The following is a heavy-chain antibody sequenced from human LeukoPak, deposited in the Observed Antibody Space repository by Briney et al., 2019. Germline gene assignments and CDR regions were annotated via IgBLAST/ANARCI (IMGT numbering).Heavy chain of an antibody. D-gene: IGHD3-22*01. CDR2: INHSGST. CDR3: AKKEEYYDSSGYWY. V-gene: IGHV4-34*01. J-gene: IGHJ4*02. Sequence: PSETLSLTCAVYGGAFSGYYWSWIRQPPGKGLEGIGEINHSGSTNYNPSLKSRVTISVDTSKNQFSLKLSSVTAADTAVYYCAKKEEYYDSSGYWYWGQGTLVTVSS. CDR1: GGAFSGYY.